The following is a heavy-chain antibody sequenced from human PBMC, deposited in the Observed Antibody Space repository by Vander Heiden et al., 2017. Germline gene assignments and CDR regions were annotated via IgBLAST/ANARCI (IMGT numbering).Heavy chain of an antibody. CDR3: VRDGTGTIALFFY. J-gene: IGHJ4*02. Sequence: QVQLVQSGAEVKKPGASVKVSCRASGYTFTDQYIPWLRQAPGQGLEWMGWIKPNSGGTKYAQKFQGRVTMTRDTSISKAYMEVSRLRSDDTAVYFCVRDGTGTIALFFYWGQGTLVTVSS. CDR2: IKPNSGGT. CDR1: GYTFTDQY. D-gene: IGHD1-7*01. V-gene: IGHV1-2*02.